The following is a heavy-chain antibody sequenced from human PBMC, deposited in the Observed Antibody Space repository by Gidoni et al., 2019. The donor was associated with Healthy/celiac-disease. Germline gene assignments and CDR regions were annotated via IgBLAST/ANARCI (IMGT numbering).Heavy chain of an antibody. D-gene: IGHD2-2*01. CDR1: GGSISSGGYS. Sequence: QLQLQESGSGLVKPSQTLYLTCAVSGGSISSGGYSWSWIRQPPGKGLEWIGYIYHSGSPYSTPSPKSRVTISVARAKNQFSLKLSSVTAADTAVYYCARGKAPVVPAAKVVRYYFDYWGQGTLVTVSS. CDR2: IYHSGSP. CDR3: ARGKAPVVPAAKVVRYYFDY. V-gene: IGHV4-30-2*01. J-gene: IGHJ4*02.